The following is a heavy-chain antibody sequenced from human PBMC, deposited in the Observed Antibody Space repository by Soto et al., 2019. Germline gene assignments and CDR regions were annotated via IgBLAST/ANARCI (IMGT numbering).Heavy chain of an antibody. CDR3: AAGGVVIRLNAFDI. CDR1: GGSISSGGYS. CDR2: IYHSGST. V-gene: IGHV4-30-2*01. J-gene: IGHJ3*02. D-gene: IGHD3-3*01. Sequence: QLQLQESGSGLVKPSQTLSLTCAVSGGSISSGGYSWRWIRQPPGKGLEWIGYIYHSGSTYYNPSLKSRVTISVDRSKNQFSLKLSSVTAADTAVYYCAAGGVVIRLNAFDIWGQGTMVTVSS.